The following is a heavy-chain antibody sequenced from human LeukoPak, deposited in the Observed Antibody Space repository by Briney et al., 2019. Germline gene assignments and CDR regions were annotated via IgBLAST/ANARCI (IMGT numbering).Heavy chain of an antibody. Sequence: PGGSLRLSCAASGFTFSSYAMHWVRQAPGKGLEWVSSISSSSSYIYYADSVKGRFTISRDNAKNSLYLQMNSLRAEDTAVYYCARDFDWFGDPRYYGMDVWGQGTTVTVSS. V-gene: IGHV3-21*01. CDR1: GFTFSSYA. CDR2: ISSSSSYI. CDR3: ARDFDWFGDPRYYGMDV. J-gene: IGHJ6*02. D-gene: IGHD3-10*01.